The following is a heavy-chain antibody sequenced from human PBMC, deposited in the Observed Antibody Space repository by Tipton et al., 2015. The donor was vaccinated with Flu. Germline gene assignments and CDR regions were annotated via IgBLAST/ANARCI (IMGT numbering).Heavy chain of an antibody. CDR1: GSSISSGYH. CDR3: ATLGSRNDY. D-gene: IGHD1-14*01. V-gene: IGHV4-38-2*02. CDR2: IYHSDST. J-gene: IGHJ4*02. Sequence: TLSLTCTVSGSSISSGYHWGWFRQPPARGLVWIGSIYHSDSTYYNPSLKRRVTISVDTSKNQFSLKPSSVTAADPAVYYCATLGSRNDYRGQGTLVTVTS.